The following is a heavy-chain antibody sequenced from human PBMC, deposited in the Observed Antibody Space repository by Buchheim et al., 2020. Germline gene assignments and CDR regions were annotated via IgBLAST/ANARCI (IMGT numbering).Heavy chain of an antibody. V-gene: IGHV4-59*11. CDR1: GGSLSSHY. J-gene: IGHJ4*02. Sequence: QVQLQESGPGLVKPSETLSLTCTVSGGSLSSHYWSWIRQPPGKGLEWIGYVPNTGSTYYNPSLKSRVTMSLETSKTHISLKVTSMTAADTAVYYCARGFGSSTYTYRLDSWGPGTL. D-gene: IGHD3-10*01. CDR3: ARGFGSSTYTYRLDS. CDR2: VPNTGST.